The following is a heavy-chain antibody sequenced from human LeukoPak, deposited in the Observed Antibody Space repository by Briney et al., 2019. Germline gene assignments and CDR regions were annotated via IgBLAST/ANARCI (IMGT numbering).Heavy chain of an antibody. D-gene: IGHD2-15*01. CDR2: INTNTGNP. CDR3: ARDTPGRAYHFDY. J-gene: IGHJ4*02. V-gene: IGHV7-4-1*02. Sequence: ASVKVSCKASGYTFTSYAMNWGRQAPGQGLEWMGWINTNTGNPTYAQGFTGRFVFSLDSSVSTAYLQISSLKAEDTAVYYCARDTPGRAYHFDYWGQGTLVTVSS. CDR1: GYTFTSYA.